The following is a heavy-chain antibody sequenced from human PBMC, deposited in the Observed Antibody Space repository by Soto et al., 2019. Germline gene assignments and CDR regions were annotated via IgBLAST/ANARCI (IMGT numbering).Heavy chain of an antibody. V-gene: IGHV1-18*01. CDR3: ARVGSYDAFDI. CDR1: GVTFTNYA. CDR2: ISAYNGNT. Sequence: ASVKVSCKASGVTFTNYAINWVRQAPGQGLEWMGWISAYNGNTNYAQKLQGRVTMTTDTSTSTAYMELRSLRSDDTAVYYCARVGSYDAFDIWGQGTMVTVSS. D-gene: IGHD3-10*01. J-gene: IGHJ3*02.